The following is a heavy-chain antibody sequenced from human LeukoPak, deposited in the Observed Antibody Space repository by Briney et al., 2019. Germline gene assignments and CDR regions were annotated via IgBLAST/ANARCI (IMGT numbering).Heavy chain of an antibody. V-gene: IGHV3-30*02. D-gene: IGHD6-19*01. CDR1: GFTFSNDG. Sequence: PGGSLRLSCAASGFTFSNDGMHWVRQAPGKGLEWVTFVRYDGSGEYYAESVKGRFTISRDNSKSTVFLRTKSLRVEDTAIYYCAKVGSGLYGVDYWGQGTLVTVSS. J-gene: IGHJ4*02. CDR2: VRYDGSGE. CDR3: AKVGSGLYGVDY.